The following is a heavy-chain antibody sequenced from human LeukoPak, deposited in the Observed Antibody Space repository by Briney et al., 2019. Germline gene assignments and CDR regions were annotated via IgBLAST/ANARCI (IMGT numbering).Heavy chain of an antibody. Sequence: SETLSLTCAVSGYSISSGYYWGWIRQPPGKGLEWIGSIYHSGSTYYNPSLKSRVTISVDTSKNQFSLKPSSVTAADTAVYYCATLDPYYYDSSGYYNYYYYMDVWGKGTTVTVSS. V-gene: IGHV4-38-2*01. CDR1: GYSISSGYY. D-gene: IGHD3-22*01. CDR2: IYHSGST. CDR3: ATLDPYYYDSSGYYNYYYYMDV. J-gene: IGHJ6*03.